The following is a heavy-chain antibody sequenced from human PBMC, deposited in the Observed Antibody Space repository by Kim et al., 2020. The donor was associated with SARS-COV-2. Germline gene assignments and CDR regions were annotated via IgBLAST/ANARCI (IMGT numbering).Heavy chain of an antibody. V-gene: IGHV3-21*04. CDR2: IRPRSGAA. CDR3: AKEYDSVPQSLYSI. J-gene: IGHJ4*02. CDR1: GFRFSDYT. Sequence: GGSLRLSCAASGFRFSDYTMSWVRQAPGKGLEWVSPIRPRSGAASYADSIQGRFTVSRDDSRNSLYLQMRGLRAEDTAVYYCAKEYDSVPQSLYSIWGQGILVTVS. D-gene: IGHD3-22*01.